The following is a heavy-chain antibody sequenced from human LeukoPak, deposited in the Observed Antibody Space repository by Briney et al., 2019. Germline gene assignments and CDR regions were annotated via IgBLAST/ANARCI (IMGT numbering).Heavy chain of an antibody. J-gene: IGHJ4*02. CDR3: ARFAYREDYFDY. V-gene: IGHV2-70*04. CDR2: IDWDDDK. CDR1: GFSLSTSGMR. Sequence: SGPTLVNPTQTLTLTCTFSGFSLSTSGMRVGWIRQPPGKALEWLSRIDWDDDKFYITSLQTRLTISKDTSKNQVVLTMTNMDPVDTATYYCARFAYREDYFDYWGQGTLVTVSS. D-gene: IGHD1-14*01.